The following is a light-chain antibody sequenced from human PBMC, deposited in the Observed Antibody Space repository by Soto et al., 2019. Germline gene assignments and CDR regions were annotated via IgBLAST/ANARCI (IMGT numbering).Light chain of an antibody. CDR2: GAS. CDR3: QQYKNWLTWT. V-gene: IGKV3-15*01. CDR1: QSVSSS. J-gene: IGKJ1*01. Sequence: EIVMTQSPATLSVSPGERATLSCRASQSVSSSLAWYQHKPGQAPMLLIYGASTRATGIPARFSGSGSGTEFTLTISSLQSEDLAVYYCQQYKNWLTWTFGQGTKVEI.